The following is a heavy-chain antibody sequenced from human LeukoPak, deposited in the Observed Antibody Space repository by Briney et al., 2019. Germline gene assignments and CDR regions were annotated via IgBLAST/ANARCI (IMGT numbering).Heavy chain of an antibody. Sequence: PGGSLRLSCAASGFTFSSYGMSWVRQAPGKGLERVSAISGSGGSTYYADSVKGRFTISRDNSKNRLYLQMNSLRAEDTAVYYCAKFPYYYDSSGYFLDWGQGTLVTVSS. CDR1: GFTFSSYG. CDR3: AKFPYYYDSSGYFLD. D-gene: IGHD3-22*01. CDR2: ISGSGGST. V-gene: IGHV3-23*01. J-gene: IGHJ4*02.